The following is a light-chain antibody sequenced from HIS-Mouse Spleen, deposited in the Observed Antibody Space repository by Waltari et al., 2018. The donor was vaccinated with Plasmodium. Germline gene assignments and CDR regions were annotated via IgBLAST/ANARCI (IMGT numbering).Light chain of an antibody. CDR2: EVS. Sequence: QSALTQPPSASGSPGQSVTISCTGTSSDVGGYNYVSWYQQPPGKAPKIMIYEVSKRPSGVPERFSGSKAGNAASLTVSGLQAEDEADYYCSSYAGSNNLVFGGGTKLTVL. CDR3: SSYAGSNNLV. V-gene: IGLV2-8*01. J-gene: IGLJ2*01. CDR1: SSDVGGYNY.